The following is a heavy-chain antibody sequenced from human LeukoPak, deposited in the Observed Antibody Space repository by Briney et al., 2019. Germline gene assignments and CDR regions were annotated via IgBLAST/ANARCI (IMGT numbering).Heavy chain of an antibody. CDR3: AQRAQLRKRHFDY. CDR1: GFTFSIYA. D-gene: IGHD2-2*01. J-gene: IGHJ4*02. Sequence: GGSLRLSCAASGFTFSIYAMSWVRQAPGKGLEWVSTITDSGGATYHADSVKGRFTISRDNSKNTLYLQMNSLRAEDTAVYYCAQRAQLRKRHFDYWGQGTLVTVSS. CDR2: ITDSGGAT. V-gene: IGHV3-23*01.